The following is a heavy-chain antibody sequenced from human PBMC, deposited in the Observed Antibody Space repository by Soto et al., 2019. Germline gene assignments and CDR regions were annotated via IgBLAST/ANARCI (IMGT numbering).Heavy chain of an antibody. J-gene: IGHJ4*02. CDR3: ARDIGKETLFDY. V-gene: IGHV3-66*01. D-gene: IGHD1-26*01. CDR2: IYSGGST. Sequence: EVQLVESGGGLVQPGGFLRLSCAASGYTVSSNYMSRVRQAPGKGLEWVSVIYSGGSTYYADSVKGRFTISRDNSKNTLYLQMNSLRAEDTAVYYCARDIGKETLFDYWGQGTLVTVSS. CDR1: GYTVSSNY.